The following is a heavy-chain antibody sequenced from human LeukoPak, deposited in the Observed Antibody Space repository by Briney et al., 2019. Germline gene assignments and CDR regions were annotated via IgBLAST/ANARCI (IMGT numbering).Heavy chain of an antibody. Sequence: GESLKISCKGSGYSFTSYWIGWVRQMPGKGLEWMGIIYPGDSDTRYSTSFQGQVTISADKSISTAYLQWGSLKAWDTAMYYGARGWFPQVYDSFDIWGEGTMVTVSS. J-gene: IGHJ3*02. D-gene: IGHD2-15*01. CDR2: IYPGDSDT. CDR3: ARGWFPQVYDSFDI. V-gene: IGHV5-51*01. CDR1: GYSFTSYW.